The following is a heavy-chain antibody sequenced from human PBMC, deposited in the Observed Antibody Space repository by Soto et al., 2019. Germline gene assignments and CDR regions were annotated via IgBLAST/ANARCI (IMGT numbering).Heavy chain of an antibody. CDR2: ISSSGSTI. CDR1: GFTFSSYE. D-gene: IGHD5-12*01. CDR3: ARDPRYSGYDPLYFDY. V-gene: IGHV3-48*03. Sequence: SLRLSCAASGFTFSSYEMNWVRQAPGKGLEWVSYISSSGSTIYYADSVKGRFTISRDNAKNSLYLQMNSLRGEDTAVYYCARDPRYSGYDPLYFDYWGQGNPVTVSS. J-gene: IGHJ4*02.